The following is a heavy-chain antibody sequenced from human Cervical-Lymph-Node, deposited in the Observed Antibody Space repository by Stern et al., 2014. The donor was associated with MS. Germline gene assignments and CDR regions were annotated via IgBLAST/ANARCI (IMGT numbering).Heavy chain of an antibody. J-gene: IGHJ4*02. V-gene: IGHV1-18*01. D-gene: IGHD1-1*01. CDR1: GYTFTNYG. Sequence: VQLVQSGDEVKKPGASVKVSCKTSGYTFTNYGISWVRLAPGQGLESKGWITDYNRNTNYSQNFQGRVTLTTDTSTSTVYMELKSLSPDDAAVYYCARAAGMLDYWGQGTLVTVS. CDR3: ARAAGMLDY. CDR2: ITDYNRNT.